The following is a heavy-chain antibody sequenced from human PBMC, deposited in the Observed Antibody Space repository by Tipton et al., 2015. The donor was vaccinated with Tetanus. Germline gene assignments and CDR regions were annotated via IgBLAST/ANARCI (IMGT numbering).Heavy chain of an antibody. V-gene: IGHV3-23*01. Sequence: SLRLSCAASGFTFSNYAMAWVRQAPGKGLEWVSGISVRGSHTYYADPVKGRFSISRDNSTNTVYLQMNSLRDEDTAVYYCAKDPARRGWFGPWGQGTLVSVSS. CDR3: AKDPARRGWFGP. J-gene: IGHJ5*02. CDR1: GFTFSNYA. CDR2: ISVRGSHT.